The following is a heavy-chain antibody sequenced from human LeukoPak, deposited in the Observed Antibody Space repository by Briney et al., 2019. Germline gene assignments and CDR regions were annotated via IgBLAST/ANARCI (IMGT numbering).Heavy chain of an antibody. CDR1: GFTFSSYD. V-gene: IGHV3-33*01. CDR2: IWYDGSNK. D-gene: IGHD5-18*01. J-gene: IGHJ4*02. CDR3: ARGEYTYVYFDY. Sequence: PGGSLRLSCAASGFTFSSYDMHWVRQAPGKGLEWVAVIWYDGSNKYYADSVEGRFTISRDNSKNTLYLQMNSLRAEDTAVYYCARGEYTYVYFDYWGQGTLVTVSS.